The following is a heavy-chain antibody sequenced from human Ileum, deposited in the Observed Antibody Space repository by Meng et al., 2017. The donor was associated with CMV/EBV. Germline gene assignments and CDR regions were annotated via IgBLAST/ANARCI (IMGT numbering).Heavy chain of an antibody. V-gene: IGHV4-39*07. CDR1: GGAISSGSHF. Sequence: QVRLRGLGPGLVKPSETLSLTCSVSGGAISSGSHFWVWIRQPPGKGLEWIGSIYYTGTTYYNPSLKSRVTISVDTSKNQFSLKLCSVTAAGTALYYCARGFYDFWEPDYWGHGTLVTVSS. D-gene: IGHD3/OR15-3a*01. CDR2: IYYTGTT. J-gene: IGHJ4*01. CDR3: ARGFYDFWEPDY.